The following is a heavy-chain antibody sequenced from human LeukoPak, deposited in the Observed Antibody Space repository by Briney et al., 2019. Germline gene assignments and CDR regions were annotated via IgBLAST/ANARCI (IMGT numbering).Heavy chain of an antibody. Sequence: GGSLRLSCAASGFTFSSYAMSWVRQAPGKGLEWVSAISGNGGSTYYADSVKGRFTISRDNSKNTLYLQMNSLRAEDTAVYYCARDNCSGGSCLGAFDIWGQGTMVTVSS. CDR3: ARDNCSGGSCLGAFDI. V-gene: IGHV3-23*01. CDR1: GFTFSSYA. J-gene: IGHJ3*02. CDR2: ISGNGGST. D-gene: IGHD2-15*01.